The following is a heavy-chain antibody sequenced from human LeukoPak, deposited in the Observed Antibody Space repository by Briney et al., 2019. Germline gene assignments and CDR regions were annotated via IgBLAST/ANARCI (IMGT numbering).Heavy chain of an antibody. D-gene: IGHD6-19*01. V-gene: IGHV3-23*01. CDR1: GFTFSIYA. CDR3: AKEEWLGKMNFFDY. CDR2: ISGSGGGDST. J-gene: IGHJ4*02. Sequence: PGGSLRLSCAASGFTFSIYAMSWVRQAPGKGLEWVSSISGSGGGDSTYYADSVKGRFTVSRDSSKNTLYLQMNRLRAEDTAVHYCAKEEWLGKMNFFDYWGQGTLVTVSS.